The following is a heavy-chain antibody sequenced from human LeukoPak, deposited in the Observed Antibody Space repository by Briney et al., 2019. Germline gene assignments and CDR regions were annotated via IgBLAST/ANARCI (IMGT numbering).Heavy chain of an antibody. Sequence: SETLSLTCAVYGGSFSGYYWSWIRQPPGKGLEWIGEINHSGSTNYNPSLKSRVTISVDTSKNQFSLKLSSVTAADTAVYYCARSSGSYGAWGQGTLVIVSS. CDR1: GGSFSGYY. D-gene: IGHD1-26*01. J-gene: IGHJ5*02. V-gene: IGHV4-34*01. CDR2: INHSGST. CDR3: ARSSGSYGA.